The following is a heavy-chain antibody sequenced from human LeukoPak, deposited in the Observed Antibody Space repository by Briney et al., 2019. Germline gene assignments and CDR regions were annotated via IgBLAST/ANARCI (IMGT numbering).Heavy chain of an antibody. CDR2: IYYSGST. V-gene: IGHV4-59*01. J-gene: IGHJ6*03. Sequence: SETLSLTCTVSGGSISSYYWSWIRQPPVKGREWIGYIYYSGSTNYNPSLKSRVTISVDTSKNQFSLKLSSVTAADTAVYYCSRGLYSSGWDYYYYYMDVWGKGTTVTVSS. CDR3: SRGLYSSGWDYYYYYMDV. D-gene: IGHD6-19*01. CDR1: GGSISSYY.